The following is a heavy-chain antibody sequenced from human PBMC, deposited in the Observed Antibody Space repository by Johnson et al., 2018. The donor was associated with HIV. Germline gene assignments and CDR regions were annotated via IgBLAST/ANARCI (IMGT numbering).Heavy chain of an antibody. D-gene: IGHD3-3*01. J-gene: IGHJ3*02. CDR1: GFTFSNYA. V-gene: IGHV3-64*01. Sequence: EVQLEESGGGLVQPGGSLRLSCAASGFTFSNYAMHWVRQAPGKGLEYVSAISSDGGSTYYANSVKGRFSISRDNSKNALYLQMNSLRTEDTAMYYCAKTIFGVVSDALDIWGQGTMVIVSS. CDR3: AKTIFGVVSDALDI. CDR2: ISSDGGST.